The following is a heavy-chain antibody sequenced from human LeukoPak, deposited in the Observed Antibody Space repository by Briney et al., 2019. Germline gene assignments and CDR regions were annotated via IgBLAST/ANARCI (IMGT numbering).Heavy chain of an antibody. J-gene: IGHJ6*02. V-gene: IGHV1-18*01. CDR3: ARRVTAIGYYYYGMDV. CDR1: GYTFTSYG. D-gene: IGHD2-21*02. CDR2: ISAYNGNT. Sequence: ASVKVSCKASGYTFTSYGIGWVRQAPGQGLEWMGWISAYNGNTNYAQKLQGRVTMTTDTSTSTAYMELRSLRSDDTAVYYCARRVTAIGYYYYGMDVWGQGTTVTVSS.